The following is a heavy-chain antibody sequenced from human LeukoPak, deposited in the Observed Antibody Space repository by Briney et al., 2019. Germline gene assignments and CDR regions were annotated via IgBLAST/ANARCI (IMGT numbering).Heavy chain of an antibody. CDR2: ISASGAST. V-gene: IGHV3-23*01. Sequence: GGSLRLSCAASGFTFSSYAMSWVRQAPGKRLEWVSGISASGASTYYADSVKGRFAISRDYSKNTLYLQISSLRPEDTAVYYCAKVRNTYGDFDYWGQGTLVTVSS. CDR3: AKVRNTYGDFDY. CDR1: GFTFSSYA. D-gene: IGHD5-18*01. J-gene: IGHJ4*02.